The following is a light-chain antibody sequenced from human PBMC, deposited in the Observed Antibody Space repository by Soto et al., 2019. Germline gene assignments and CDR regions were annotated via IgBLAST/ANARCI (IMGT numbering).Light chain of an antibody. CDR2: GAS. CDR3: QQYGSSPLVT. CDR1: QSVSSSY. J-gene: IGKJ5*01. Sequence: EIVLTQSPGTLSLSPGERATLSCRASQSVSSSYLAWYQQKPGQAPRLLIYGASSRATGLPDRFSGSGSGTDFTLTISRLGPEDFAVYYCQQYGSSPLVTFGQGTRLEI. V-gene: IGKV3-20*01.